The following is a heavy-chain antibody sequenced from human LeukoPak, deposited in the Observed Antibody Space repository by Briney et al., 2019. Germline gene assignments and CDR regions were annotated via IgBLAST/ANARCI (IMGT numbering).Heavy chain of an antibody. CDR2: ISTYNGNT. Sequence: ASVKVSCKASGYTFTSYGISWVRQAPGQGLEWMGWISTYNGNTNYAQKLQDRVTMTTDTSTSTAYMELRSLRSDDTAVYYCARGGDYYDSSGYYGGAFDIWGQGTMVTVSS. CDR1: GYTFTSYG. D-gene: IGHD3-22*01. CDR3: ARGGDYYDSSGYYGGAFDI. V-gene: IGHV1-18*01. J-gene: IGHJ3*02.